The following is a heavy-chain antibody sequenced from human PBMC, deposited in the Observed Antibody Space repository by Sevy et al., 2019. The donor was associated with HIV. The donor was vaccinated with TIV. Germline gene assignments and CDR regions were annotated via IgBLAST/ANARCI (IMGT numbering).Heavy chain of an antibody. J-gene: IGHJ3*02. CDR3: ARALGYCSSTSCYMSAFDI. CDR1: GYTFTGYY. V-gene: IGHV1-2*02. CDR2: INPNSGGT. D-gene: IGHD2-2*02. Sequence: ASVKVSCKASGYTFTGYYMHWVRQAPGQGLEWMGWINPNSGGTNYAQKFQGRVTMTRDTSISTAYMELSRLRSDDTAVYYCARALGYCSSTSCYMSAFDIWGQGTMVTVSS.